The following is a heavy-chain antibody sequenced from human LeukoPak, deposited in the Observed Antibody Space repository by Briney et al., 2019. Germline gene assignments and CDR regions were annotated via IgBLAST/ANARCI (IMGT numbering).Heavy chain of an antibody. D-gene: IGHD6-13*01. J-gene: IGHJ4*02. CDR1: GYSISSGYY. V-gene: IGHV4-38-2*01. CDR2: IYHSGST. Sequence: PSETLSLTCAVSGYSISSGYYWGWIRQPPGKGLEWIGSIYHSGSTYYNPSLKSRVTISVDTSKNQFSLKLSSVTAAGTAAYYCARRQLGRVSAAGTYYFDYWGQGTLVTVSS. CDR3: ARRQLGRVSAAGTYYFDY.